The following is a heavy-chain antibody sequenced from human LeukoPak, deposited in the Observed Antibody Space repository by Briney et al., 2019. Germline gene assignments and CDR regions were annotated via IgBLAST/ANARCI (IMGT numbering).Heavy chain of an antibody. D-gene: IGHD5-18*01. Sequence: SEALSLTCTVSGGSISSYYWSWIRQPPGKGLEWIGYIFSSGGTNYNPSLKSRVTISVDTSKNQFSLKVSSVAAADTAVYYCARHRQLWYEIDYWGQGTLVTVYS. CDR2: IFSSGGT. V-gene: IGHV4-4*09. J-gene: IGHJ4*02. CDR3: ARHRQLWYEIDY. CDR1: GGSISSYY.